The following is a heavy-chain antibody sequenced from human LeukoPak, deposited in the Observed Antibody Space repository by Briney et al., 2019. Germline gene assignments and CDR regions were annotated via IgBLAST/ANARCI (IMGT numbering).Heavy chain of an antibody. CDR2: ISYDGSNK. Sequence: GRSLRLSCAASGFTFSSYAMHWVRQAPGKGLEWVAVISYDGSNKYYADSVKGRFTISRDNSKNTLYLQMNSLRAEDTAVYYCARALDEGARFDYWGQGTLVTVSS. CDR1: GFTFSSYA. V-gene: IGHV3-30-3*01. CDR3: ARALDEGARFDY. J-gene: IGHJ4*02.